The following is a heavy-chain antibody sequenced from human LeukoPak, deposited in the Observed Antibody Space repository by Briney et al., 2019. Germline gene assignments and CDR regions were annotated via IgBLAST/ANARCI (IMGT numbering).Heavy chain of an antibody. J-gene: IGHJ4*02. D-gene: IGHD6-19*01. CDR1: GFTFSYYG. Sequence: GGSLRLSCAASGFTFSYYGMHWVRQAPGKGLEWVSSITSSSSYIAYSDSVKGRFTISRDNAKNSLYLQMNSLRAEDTAVFYCARGQWPDYWGQGTLLIVSS. CDR2: ITSSSSYI. CDR3: ARGQWPDY. V-gene: IGHV3-21*01.